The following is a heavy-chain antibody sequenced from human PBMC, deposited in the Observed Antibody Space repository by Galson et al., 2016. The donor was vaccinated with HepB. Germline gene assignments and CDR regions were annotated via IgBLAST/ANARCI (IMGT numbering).Heavy chain of an antibody. D-gene: IGHD3-10*01. CDR2: VYYSGST. V-gene: IGHV4-59*01. CDR1: GGSISTYY. J-gene: IGHJ6*02. Sequence: SETLSLTCTVSGGSISTYYWSWIQQSPGNGLEWIGYVYYSGSTNYNPSLKSRVSVSVDASKNQFSLKLNSVTAADTAVYYCAKDLIATTLIRGVIIGNYYGLDVWGQGTTVTVSS. CDR3: AKDLIATTLIRGVIIGNYYGLDV.